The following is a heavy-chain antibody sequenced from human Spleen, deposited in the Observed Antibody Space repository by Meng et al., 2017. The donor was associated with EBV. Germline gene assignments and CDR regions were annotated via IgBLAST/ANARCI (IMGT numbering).Heavy chain of an antibody. D-gene: IGHD3-9*01. CDR2: TYYRSKWYN. Sequence: QAPLHQSGTGPVKPSQTLSLTFAISGASVSNINGGWNWIRQSPSRGLEWLGRTYYRSKWYNDYAVSVKGRITINPDTTKNQVSLQLNSVTPEDTAVYYCAGVGSTISTDWFDTWGQGTLVTVSS. CDR1: GASVSNINGG. J-gene: IGHJ5*02. V-gene: IGHV6-1*01. CDR3: AGVGSTISTDWFDT.